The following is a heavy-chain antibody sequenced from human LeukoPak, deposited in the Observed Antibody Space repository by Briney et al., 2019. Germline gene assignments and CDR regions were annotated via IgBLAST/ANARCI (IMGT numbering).Heavy chain of an antibody. CDR3: ARANGGRSVFDY. V-gene: IGHV5-51*01. Sequence: GESLKISCNGSGYSFTTYWIGWVRQMPGKGLEWMGIVHPGDSDTRYSPSFQGQVTISVEKSISTAYLQWSSLKTSDTAMYFCARANGGRSVFDYWGQGTLVTVSS. J-gene: IGHJ4*02. CDR2: VHPGDSDT. CDR1: GYSFTTYW. D-gene: IGHD4-23*01.